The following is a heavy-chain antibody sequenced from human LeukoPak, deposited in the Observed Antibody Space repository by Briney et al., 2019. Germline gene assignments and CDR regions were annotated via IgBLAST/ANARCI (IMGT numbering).Heavy chain of an antibody. V-gene: IGHV4-59*08. CDR1: GGSISSYY. CDR3: ASHSNYYYYYYYYMDV. CDR2: IYYSGST. Sequence: SETLSLTCTVSGGSISSYYWSWIRRPPGKGLEWIGYIYYSGSTNYNPSLKSRVTISVDTSKNQLSLKLSSVTAADTAVYYCASHSNYYYYYYYYMDVWGKGTTVTVSS. J-gene: IGHJ6*03. D-gene: IGHD4-11*01.